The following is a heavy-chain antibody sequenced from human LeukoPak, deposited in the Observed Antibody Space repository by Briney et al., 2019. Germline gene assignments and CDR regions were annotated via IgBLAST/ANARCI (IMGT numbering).Heavy chain of an antibody. V-gene: IGHV3-9*01. CDR3: AKGEQGVDY. CDR2: ISWNSGSI. CDR1: GFTFDDYA. J-gene: IGHJ4*02. D-gene: IGHD1/OR15-1a*01. Sequence: GGSLRLSCAASGFTFDDYAMHWVRQAPGKGLEWVSGISWNSGSIGYADSVKGRFTISRDNSKSTLYLQMNSLRADDTAVFYCAKGEQGVDYWGRGTLVTVSS.